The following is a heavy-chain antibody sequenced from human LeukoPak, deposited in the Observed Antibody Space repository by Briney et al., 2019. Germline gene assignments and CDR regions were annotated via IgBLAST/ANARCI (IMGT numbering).Heavy chain of an antibody. V-gene: IGHV4-59*01. CDR1: AGSISIYY. CDR2: IYHSGSN. D-gene: IGHD6-13*01. J-gene: IGHJ2*01. Sequence: SETLSPTCTLSAGSISIYYWTWNRQPPGKGLEWIGYIYHSGSNNYNPSLKSRVTRSVDTSKNQFSLKLSSVTAADTAVYYCAATEDSSSWYWYFDLWGRGTLVTVSS. CDR3: AATEDSSSWYWYFDL.